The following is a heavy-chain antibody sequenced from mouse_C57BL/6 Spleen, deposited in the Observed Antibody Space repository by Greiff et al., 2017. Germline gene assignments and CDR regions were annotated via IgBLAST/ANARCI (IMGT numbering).Heavy chain of an antibody. Sequence: EVKLQESGEGLVKPGGSLKLSCAASGFTFSSYAMSWVRQTPEKRLEWVAYISSGGDYIYYADTVKGRFTISRDNARNTLYLQMSSLKSEDTAMYYCTRWSNYFFDYWGQGTTLTVSS. V-gene: IGHV5-9-1*02. CDR2: ISSGGDYI. J-gene: IGHJ2*01. CDR1: GFTFSSYA. D-gene: IGHD2-5*01. CDR3: TRWSNYFFDY.